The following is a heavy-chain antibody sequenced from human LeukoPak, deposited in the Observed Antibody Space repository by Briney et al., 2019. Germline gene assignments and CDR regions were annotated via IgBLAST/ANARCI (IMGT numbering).Heavy chain of an antibody. CDR3: ARVAGDDAFDI. V-gene: IGHV3-48*04. D-gene: IGHD1-26*01. CDR1: GFTLSSYS. J-gene: IGHJ3*02. CDR2: ISSSSSTI. Sequence: PGGSLRLSCVASGFTLSSYSMSMNWVRQAPGKGLGWVSYISSSSSTIYYADSVKGRFTISRDNAKNSLYLQMNSLRADDTAVYYCARVAGDDAFDIWGQGTMVTVSS.